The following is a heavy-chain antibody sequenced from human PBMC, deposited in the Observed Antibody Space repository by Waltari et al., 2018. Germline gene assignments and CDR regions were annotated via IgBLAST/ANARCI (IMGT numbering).Heavy chain of an antibody. CDR1: GFTFSPCS. V-gene: IGHV3-21*02. D-gene: IGHD5-12*01. J-gene: IGHJ4*02. CDR2: ISSSSSNR. CDR3: ARGVSITETPWFAY. Sequence: EVQLVESGGGLVKPGGSLRLPCSTSGFTFSPCSLNWVRQAPGKGLEWVSSISSSSSNRYYADSVKGRFTISRDNAKNSMYMQLNSLRVEDTAIYYCARGVSITETPWFAYWGQGTLVTVSS.